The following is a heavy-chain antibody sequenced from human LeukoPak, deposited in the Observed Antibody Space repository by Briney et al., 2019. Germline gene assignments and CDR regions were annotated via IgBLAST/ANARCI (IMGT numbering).Heavy chain of an antibody. CDR1: GFTFDDYG. J-gene: IGHJ4*02. Sequence: GGSLRLSFAASGFTFDDYGLSWVRQAPGKGLEWVSVIYSGGSTYYADSVKGRFTISRDNSKNTLYLQMNSLRAEDTAVYYCARDPDYGGDWGQGTLVTVSS. CDR2: IYSGGST. V-gene: IGHV3-53*01. D-gene: IGHD4-23*01. CDR3: ARDPDYGGD.